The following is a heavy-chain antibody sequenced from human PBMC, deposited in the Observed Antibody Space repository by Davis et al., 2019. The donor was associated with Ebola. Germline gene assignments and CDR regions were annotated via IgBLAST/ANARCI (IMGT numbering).Heavy chain of an antibody. V-gene: IGHV3-21*04. Sequence: GESLKIFCAASGFTFSSYYMNWLRLAPGKGLEWVSSISSSSNYIYYADSMKGRFTISRDNAKNSLFLQMNSLRDEDTAVYYCARFSRAGDSVWGQGTLVTVSS. J-gene: IGHJ4*02. D-gene: IGHD6-13*01. CDR1: GFTFSSYY. CDR2: ISSSSNYI. CDR3: ARFSRAGDSV.